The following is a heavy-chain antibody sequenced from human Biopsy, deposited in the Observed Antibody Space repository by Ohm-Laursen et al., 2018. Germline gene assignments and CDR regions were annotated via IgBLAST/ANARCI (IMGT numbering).Heavy chain of an antibody. V-gene: IGHV4-4*07. Sequence: SQTLSLTWAVSGASMTGYFWTWVRQPASKGLEWIGHIYTIGDTTYNPSLESRVTMSLDTSKNQFSLKMTSLTAADTAVYFCAREDEGLLRAPDLWGQGTMVTVSS. J-gene: IGHJ3*01. CDR1: GASMTGYF. CDR3: AREDEGLLRAPDL. CDR2: IYTIGDT. D-gene: IGHD3-16*01.